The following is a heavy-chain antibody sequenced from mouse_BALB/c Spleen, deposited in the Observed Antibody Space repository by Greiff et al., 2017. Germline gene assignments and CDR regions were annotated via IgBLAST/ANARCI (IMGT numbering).Heavy chain of an antibody. Sequence: LQESGAELVRPGTSVKISCKASGYTFTNYWLGWVKQRPGHGLEWIGDIYPGGGYTNYNEKFKGKATLTADTSSSTAYMQLSSLTSEDSAVYFCARSDAWFAYWGQGTLVTVSA. CDR2: IYPGGGYT. J-gene: IGHJ3*01. CDR1: GYTFTNYW. V-gene: IGHV1-63*02. CDR3: ARSDAWFAY.